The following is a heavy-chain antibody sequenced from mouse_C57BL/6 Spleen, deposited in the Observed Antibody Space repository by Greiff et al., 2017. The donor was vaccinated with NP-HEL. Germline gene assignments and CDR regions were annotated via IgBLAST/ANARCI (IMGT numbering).Heavy chain of an antibody. CDR3: ARGRGYDGAWFAY. V-gene: IGHV1-7*01. CDR1: GYTFTSYW. D-gene: IGHD2-2*01. CDR2: INPSSGYT. Sequence: VQRVESGAELAKPGASVKLSCKASGYTFTSYWMHWVKQRPGQGLEWIGYINPSSGYTKYNQKFKDKATLTADKSSSTAYMQLSSLTYEDSAVYYCARGRGYDGAWFAYWGQGTLVTVSA. J-gene: IGHJ3*01.